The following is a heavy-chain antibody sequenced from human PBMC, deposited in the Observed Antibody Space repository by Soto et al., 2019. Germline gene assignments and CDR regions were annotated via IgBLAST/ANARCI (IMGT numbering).Heavy chain of an antibody. Sequence: GGSLRLSCAASGFTFSNAWMSWVRQAPGKGLEWVGRIKSKTDGGTTDYAAPVKGRFTISRDDSKNTLYLQMNSLKTEDTAVYYCTTEGHDFIPDDYYYYYMDVWGKGTTVTVSS. D-gene: IGHD3-3*01. CDR2: IKSKTDGGTT. V-gene: IGHV3-15*01. CDR1: GFTFSNAW. CDR3: TTEGHDFIPDDYYYYYMDV. J-gene: IGHJ6*03.